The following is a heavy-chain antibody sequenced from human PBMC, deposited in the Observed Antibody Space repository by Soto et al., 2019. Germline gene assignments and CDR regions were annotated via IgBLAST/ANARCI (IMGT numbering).Heavy chain of an antibody. D-gene: IGHD4-17*01. J-gene: IGHJ3*02. Sequence: GGSLRLSFEASGFTFSSYSMNWVRQAPGKGLEWVSSISSSSSYIYYADSVKGRFTISRDNAKNSLYLQMNSLRAEDTAVYYSARGVTVTNSAFDIWGQGTMVTVSS. V-gene: IGHV3-21*01. CDR2: ISSSSSYI. CDR1: GFTFSSYS. CDR3: ARGVTVTNSAFDI.